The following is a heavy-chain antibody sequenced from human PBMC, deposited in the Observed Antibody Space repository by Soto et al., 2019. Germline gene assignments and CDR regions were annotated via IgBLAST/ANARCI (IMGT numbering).Heavy chain of an antibody. D-gene: IGHD3-10*02. CDR3: AIVRVADSALDH. J-gene: IGHJ4*02. V-gene: IGHV3-30*06. CDR1: GFIFSNYG. Sequence: QVQLAESGGGVVQPGRSLRLSCVGSGFIFSNYGMHWVRQAPGKGLEWVAFISYDGSDILYADSVKGRFTISRDNSKSTLFLHMNRPTAEDTAIYFCAIVRVADSALDHWGQGTLVTVSS. CDR2: ISYDGSDI.